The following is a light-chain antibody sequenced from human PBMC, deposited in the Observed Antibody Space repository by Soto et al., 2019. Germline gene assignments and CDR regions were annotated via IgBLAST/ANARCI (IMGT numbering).Light chain of an antibody. CDR2: GTS. CDR3: QQYGSSPPPVT. V-gene: IGKV3-20*01. Sequence: EIVLTQSPGTLSVSPGERATLSCRASQTISSNYLAWYQQKPGQAPSLLIYGTSSRATGIPDRFSGSGSGTDFTLTISRLEPEDSAIYYCQQYGSSPPPVTFGQGTKLEIK. CDR1: QTISSNY. J-gene: IGKJ2*01.